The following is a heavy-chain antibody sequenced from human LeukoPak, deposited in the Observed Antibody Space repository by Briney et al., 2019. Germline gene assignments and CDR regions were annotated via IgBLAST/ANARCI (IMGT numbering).Heavy chain of an antibody. CDR1: GGSISSYY. J-gene: IGHJ3*02. Sequence: SETLSLTCTVSGGSISSYYWSWIRQPLGKGLEWIGYIYYSGSTNYNPSLKSRVTISVDTSKNQFSLKLSSVTAADTAVYYCAREGTWYSSSARRAFDIWGQGTMVTVSS. D-gene: IGHD6-6*01. CDR3: AREGTWYSSSARRAFDI. CDR2: IYYSGST. V-gene: IGHV4-59*01.